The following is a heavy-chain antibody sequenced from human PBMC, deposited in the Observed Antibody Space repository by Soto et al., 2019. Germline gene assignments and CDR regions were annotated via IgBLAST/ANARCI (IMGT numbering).Heavy chain of an antibody. CDR3: ARGGGITGTTDYYYGMDV. Sequence: SETLSLTCAVYGGSFSGYYWSWIRQPPGKGLEWIGEINHSGSTNYNPSLKSRVTISVDTSKNQFSLKLSSVTAADTAVYYCARGGGITGTTDYYYGMDVWGQGTTVTVSS. CDR2: INHSGST. V-gene: IGHV4-34*01. CDR1: GGSFSGYY. D-gene: IGHD1-7*01. J-gene: IGHJ6*02.